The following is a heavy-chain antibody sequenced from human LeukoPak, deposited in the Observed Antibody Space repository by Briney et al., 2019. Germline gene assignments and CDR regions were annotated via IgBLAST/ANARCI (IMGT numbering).Heavy chain of an antibody. J-gene: IGHJ4*02. CDR3: ARGLEYSGSYI. V-gene: IGHV3-21*01. Sequence: PGGSLRLSCAASGFTLSTYSMTWVRQGPGKGLEWVSSISTSSSYIYYADSVKGRFTISRDNAKKSLFLQMNSLRAEDTAVYYCARGLEYSGSYIWGQGTLVTVSS. D-gene: IGHD1-26*01. CDR2: ISTSSSYI. CDR1: GFTLSTYS.